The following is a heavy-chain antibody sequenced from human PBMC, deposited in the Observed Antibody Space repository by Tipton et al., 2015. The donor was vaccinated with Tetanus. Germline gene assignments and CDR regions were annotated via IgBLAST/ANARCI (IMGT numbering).Heavy chain of an antibody. Sequence: TLSLTCTVSGGSISTYHWNWIRQFPGKGLEWIGYIDYFGTTKYNPSLKSRVAMSVDTSKNQLSLKLSSVTSADTAVYYCARAISSRWGKHDAFDIWGQGTTVAVSS. J-gene: IGHJ3*02. D-gene: IGHD3-16*01. V-gene: IGHV4-59*01. CDR2: IDYFGTT. CDR3: ARAISSRWGKHDAFDI. CDR1: GGSISTYH.